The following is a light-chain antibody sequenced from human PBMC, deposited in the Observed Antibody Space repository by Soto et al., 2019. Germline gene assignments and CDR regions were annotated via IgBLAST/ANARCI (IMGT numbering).Light chain of an antibody. J-gene: IGKJ2*01. CDR3: QQYGSSPPLYT. Sequence: EIVLTQSPGTLSLSPGERATLSCRASQSVSSSYLAWYQKKPGQAPRLLIYGASSSASGIPDRFSGSGSGTDFTLTITRLEPEDFAVYYCQQYGSSPPLYTFGQGTKLEIK. CDR1: QSVSSSY. V-gene: IGKV3-20*01. CDR2: GAS.